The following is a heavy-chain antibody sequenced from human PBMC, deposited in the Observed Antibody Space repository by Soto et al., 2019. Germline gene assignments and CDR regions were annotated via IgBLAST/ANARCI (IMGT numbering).Heavy chain of an antibody. V-gene: IGHV3-30-3*01. CDR1: GFTFSTYA. J-gene: IGHJ1*01. CDR3: ASGGASTVYFQH. Sequence: QVQLVESGGGVVQPGRSLRLSCAASGFTFSTYAMHWVRQAPGKGLEWVAVTSYDGSNKYYADSVKGRFTISRDNSKNTVYLQMNSPRTEDTAIYYCASGGASTVYFQHWGQGTLVTVSS. D-gene: IGHD1-26*01. CDR2: TSYDGSNK.